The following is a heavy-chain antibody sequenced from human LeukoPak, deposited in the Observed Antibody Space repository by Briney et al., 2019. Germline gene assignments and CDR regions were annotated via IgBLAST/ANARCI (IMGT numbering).Heavy chain of an antibody. CDR1: GFTFSSYG. J-gene: IGHJ4*02. V-gene: IGHV3-30*02. CDR3: AKRGEAGGNYLYYFDY. D-gene: IGHD1-26*01. Sequence: QSGGSLRLSCAASGFTFSSYGMHWVRQAPGKGLEWVAFIRSDGNNEFYADSVKGRFTISRGNSKNTLYLQMNSLRTEDTAVYFCAKRGEAGGNYLYYFDYWGQGTLVTVSS. CDR2: IRSDGNNE.